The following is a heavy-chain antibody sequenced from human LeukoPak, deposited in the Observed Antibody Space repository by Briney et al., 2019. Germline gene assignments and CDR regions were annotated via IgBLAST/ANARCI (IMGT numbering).Heavy chain of an antibody. CDR2: IIPIFGTA. D-gene: IGHD2-2*02. CDR3: ARAGEYQLLYDY. V-gene: IGHV1-69*13. Sequence: ASVNVSCKASGGTFSSYAISWVRQAPGQGLEWMGGIIPIFGTANYAQKFQGRVTITADESTSTAYMELSSLRSEDTAVYYCARAGEYQLLYDYWGQGTLVTVSS. J-gene: IGHJ4*02. CDR1: GGTFSSYA.